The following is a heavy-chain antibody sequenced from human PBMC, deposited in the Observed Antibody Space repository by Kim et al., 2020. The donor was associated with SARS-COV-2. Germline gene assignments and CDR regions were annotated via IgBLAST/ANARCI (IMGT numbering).Heavy chain of an antibody. CDR2: MNPNSGNT. J-gene: IGHJ5*02. CDR3: ARFTSDEGAYSSSWLPNWFDP. V-gene: IGHV1-8*01. CDR1: GYTFTSYD. Sequence: ASVKVSCKASGYTFTSYDINWVRQATGQGLEWMGWMNPNSGNTGYAQKFQGRVTMTRNTSISTAYMELSSLRSEDTAVYYCARFTSDEGAYSSSWLPNWFDPWGQGTLVTVSS. D-gene: IGHD6-13*01.